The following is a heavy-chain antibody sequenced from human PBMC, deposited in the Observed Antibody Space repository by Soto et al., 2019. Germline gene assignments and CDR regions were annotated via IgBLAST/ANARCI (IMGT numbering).Heavy chain of an antibody. J-gene: IGHJ5*02. CDR1: GYTFTGYY. D-gene: IGHD1-26*01. CDR2: INPNSGGT. Sequence: QVQLVQSGAEVKKPGASVKVSCKASGYTFTGYYMHWVRQAPGQGLEWMGWINPNSGGTNYAQKFQGRVTMTMDTSIRAAYMELSRLRSDGTAVSYCSRAGYSGSYRSWFDPWGEGTLVTVSS. V-gene: IGHV1-2*02. CDR3: SRAGYSGSYRSWFDP.